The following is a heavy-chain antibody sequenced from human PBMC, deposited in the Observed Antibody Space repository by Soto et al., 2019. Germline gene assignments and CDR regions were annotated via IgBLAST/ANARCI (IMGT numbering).Heavy chain of an antibody. Sequence: SETLSLTCAVYGGSFSGYYWSWIRQPPGKGLEWIGEINHSGSTNHNPSLKSRVTISVDTSKNQFSLKLSSVTAADTAVYYCARGPGRWSGYYILYYYYGMDVWGQGTTVTVSS. J-gene: IGHJ6*02. CDR1: GGSFSGYY. CDR3: ARGPGRWSGYYILYYYYGMDV. V-gene: IGHV4-34*01. CDR2: INHSGST. D-gene: IGHD3-3*01.